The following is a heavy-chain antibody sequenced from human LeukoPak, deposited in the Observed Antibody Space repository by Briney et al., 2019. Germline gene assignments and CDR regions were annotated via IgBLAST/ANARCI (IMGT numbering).Heavy chain of an antibody. CDR1: GFSLHDYA. J-gene: IGHJ4*02. CDR2: INWNSGTV. D-gene: IGHD1-26*01. CDR3: AKGGGSLIPYYFDS. Sequence: GGSLRLSCAASGFSLHDYAMHWVRQAPGKGLEWVSGINWNSGTVDYADAMKGRFTISRDNAKNSVYLQMTSLRPEDMALYYCAKGGGSLIPYYFDSWGQGTLVTVSS. V-gene: IGHV3-9*03.